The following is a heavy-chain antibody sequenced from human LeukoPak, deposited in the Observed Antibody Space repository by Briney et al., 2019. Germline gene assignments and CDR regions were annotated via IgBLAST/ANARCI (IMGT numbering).Heavy chain of an antibody. CDR2: IYYSGST. CDR3: AVYDSSGYWFDY. D-gene: IGHD3-22*01. V-gene: IGHV4-39*01. J-gene: IGHJ4*02. CDR1: GGSISSSSYY. Sequence: SETLSLTCTVSGGSISSSSYYWGWIRQPPGKGLEWIGSIYYSGSTYYNPSLKSRVTISVDTSKNQFSLKLSSVTAADTAVYCCAVYDSSGYWFDYWGQGTLVTVSS.